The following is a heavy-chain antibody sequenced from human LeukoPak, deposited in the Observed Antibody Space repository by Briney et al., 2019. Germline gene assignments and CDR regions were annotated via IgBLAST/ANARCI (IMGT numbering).Heavy chain of an antibody. D-gene: IGHD6-13*01. CDR1: GYTFTSYG. CDR2: ICAYNGNT. CDR3: ARDHSSSGQLFDY. V-gene: IGHV1-18*01. Sequence: GASVKVSCKSSGYTFTSYGISWVRQAPGQGLEWMGWICAYNGNTNYAQKLQGSVTMTTDTSSSTAYMELRSLRSDDTAQYYCARDHSSSGQLFDYWGHRTLVTVSS. J-gene: IGHJ4*01.